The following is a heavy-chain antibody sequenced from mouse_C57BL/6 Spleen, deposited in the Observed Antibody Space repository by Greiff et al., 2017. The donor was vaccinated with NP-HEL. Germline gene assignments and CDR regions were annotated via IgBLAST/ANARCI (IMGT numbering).Heavy chain of an antibody. J-gene: IGHJ1*03. V-gene: IGHV5-16*01. Sequence: EVKLVESEGGLVQPGSSMKLSCTASGFTFSDYYMAWVRQVPEKGLEWVANINYDGSSTYYLDSLKSRFIISRDNAKNILYLQMSSLKSEDTATYYCAREGTGFDWYFDVWGTGTTVTVSS. D-gene: IGHD4-1*01. CDR3: AREGTGFDWYFDV. CDR1: GFTFSDYY. CDR2: INYDGSST.